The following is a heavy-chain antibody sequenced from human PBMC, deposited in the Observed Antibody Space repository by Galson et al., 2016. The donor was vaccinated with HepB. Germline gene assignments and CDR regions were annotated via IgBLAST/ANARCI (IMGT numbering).Heavy chain of an antibody. Sequence: SLRLSCAASGFTFDTHAMNWVRQAPGKGLEWVSAISSSGLKTDYADSVKGRFTIFRDNSKNTVSLQMSNLRVGDTAVYYCAKFQMAVTGNVGYFDYWGQGALVTVSS. CDR2: ISSSGLKT. CDR1: GFTFDTHA. D-gene: IGHD6-19*01. CDR3: AKFQMAVTGNVGYFDY. J-gene: IGHJ4*02. V-gene: IGHV3-23*01.